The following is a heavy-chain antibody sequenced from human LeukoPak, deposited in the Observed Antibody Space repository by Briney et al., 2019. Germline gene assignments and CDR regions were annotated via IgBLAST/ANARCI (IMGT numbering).Heavy chain of an antibody. V-gene: IGHV1-46*01. Sequence: VSVKVSCKASGHTFTTYYVHLVRQAPGQGLEWMGVINPSGDGTNYPQRFQGRVTLTRDTSTSTVYMELSSLRSEDTAIYYCAKETPNTGWFDPWGQGTLVTVSP. CDR2: INPSGDGT. CDR3: AKETPNTGWFDP. CDR1: GHTFTTYY. J-gene: IGHJ5*02. D-gene: IGHD1-14*01.